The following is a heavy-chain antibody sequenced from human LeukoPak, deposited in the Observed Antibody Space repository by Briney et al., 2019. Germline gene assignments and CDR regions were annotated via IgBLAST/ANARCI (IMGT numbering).Heavy chain of an antibody. Sequence: PGGSLRLSCAASGFTFSNYGMHWVRQAPGKGLEWVAVISYDGSNKYYGDSVKGRFTISRDNSKNTLYLQMNSLRAEDTAVYYCAKSTTVTTWDYYYGMDVWGQGTTVTVSS. D-gene: IGHD4-17*01. V-gene: IGHV3-30*18. J-gene: IGHJ6*02. CDR2: ISYDGSNK. CDR1: GFTFSNYG. CDR3: AKSTTVTTWDYYYGMDV.